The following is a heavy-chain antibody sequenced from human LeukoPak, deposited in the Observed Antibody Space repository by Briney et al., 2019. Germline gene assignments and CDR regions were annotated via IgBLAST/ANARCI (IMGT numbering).Heavy chain of an antibody. Sequence: SETLSLTCTVSGYSISSGYYWGWIRQPPGKGLEWIGSIYHSGSTYYNPSLKSRVTISVDTSKNQFSLKLSSVTAADTAAYYCARDTSAEYQLLYNWFDPWGQGTLVTVSS. J-gene: IGHJ5*02. CDR2: IYHSGST. CDR1: GYSISSGYY. V-gene: IGHV4-38-2*02. D-gene: IGHD2-2*02. CDR3: ARDTSAEYQLLYNWFDP.